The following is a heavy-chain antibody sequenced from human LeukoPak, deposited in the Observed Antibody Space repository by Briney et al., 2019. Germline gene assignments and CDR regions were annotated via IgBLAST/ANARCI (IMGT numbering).Heavy chain of an antibody. D-gene: IGHD2-2*02. J-gene: IGHJ5*02. CDR2: IYYSGST. CDR1: GGSISSGGYY. Sequence: SETLSLTCTVSGGSISSGGYYWSWIRQHPGKGLEWIGYIYYSGSTYYNPSLKSRVTISVDTSKNQFSLKLSSVTAADTAVHYCARADIVVVPAAIGRGYNWFDPWGQGTLVTVSS. V-gene: IGHV4-31*03. CDR3: ARADIVVVPAAIGRGYNWFDP.